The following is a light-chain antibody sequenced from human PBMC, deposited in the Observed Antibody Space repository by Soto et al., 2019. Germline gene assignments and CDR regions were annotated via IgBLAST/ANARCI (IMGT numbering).Light chain of an antibody. V-gene: IGLV1-44*01. J-gene: IGLJ2*01. Sequence: QSVLTQPPSASGTPGQRVTISCSGSSSNIGSNTVNWYQQLPGTAPKLLIYSNNQRPSGVPDRFSGSKSGTSASLAISGFQSEDEADYYCAAWDDSLNGGVFGGGTKL. CDR2: SNN. CDR3: AAWDDSLNGGV. CDR1: SSNIGSNT.